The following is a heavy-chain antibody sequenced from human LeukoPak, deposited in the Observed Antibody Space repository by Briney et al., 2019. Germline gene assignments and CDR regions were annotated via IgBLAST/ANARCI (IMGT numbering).Heavy chain of an antibody. D-gene: IGHD2-21*02. CDR2: ISYDGNNK. V-gene: IGHV3-30-3*01. J-gene: IGHJ4*02. Sequence: EGSLRLSCAASGFAFSSYALHWVRQAPGQGLQWVASISYDGNNKYYADSVRGRFTISRDSAKNTLYLQMNSLSTEDTAMYYCARSIVVVTYLAYWGQGTLVTVSS. CDR1: GFAFSSYA. CDR3: ARSIVVVTYLAY.